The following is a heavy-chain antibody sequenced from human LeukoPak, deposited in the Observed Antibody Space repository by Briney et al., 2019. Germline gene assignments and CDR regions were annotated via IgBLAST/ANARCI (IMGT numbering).Heavy chain of an antibody. CDR2: IIPIFGTA. CDR3: ARRVPYSNYAHDDYYYYMDV. J-gene: IGHJ6*03. Sequence: VASVKVSCKASGGTFSSYAISWVRQAPGQGLEWMGGIIPIFGTANYAQKFQGRVTITTDESTSTAYMELSSLRSEDTAVYYCARRVPYSNYAHDDYYYYMDVWGKGTTVTVSS. V-gene: IGHV1-69*05. CDR1: GGTFSSYA. D-gene: IGHD4-11*01.